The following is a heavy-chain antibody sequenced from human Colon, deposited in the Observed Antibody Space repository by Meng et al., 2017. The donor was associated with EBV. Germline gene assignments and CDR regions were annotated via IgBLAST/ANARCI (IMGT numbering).Heavy chain of an antibody. V-gene: IGHV4-30-4*01. CDR1: GGSINRGDYY. CDR2: IYYTGST. Sequence: QVRLQGSGPGLVKPSTTLSLTCTVSGGSINRGDYYWSWIRQPPGKGLEWIGYIYYTGSTYYNPSLKSRVTISMDTSKNQFSLRLSSVTAADTAVYYCARNYYFDYWGQGTLVTVSS. CDR3: ARNYYFDY. J-gene: IGHJ4*02.